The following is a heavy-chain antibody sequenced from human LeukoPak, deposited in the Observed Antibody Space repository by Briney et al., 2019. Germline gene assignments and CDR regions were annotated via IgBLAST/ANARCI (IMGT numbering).Heavy chain of an antibody. CDR1: GYTFTGYY. J-gene: IGHJ4*02. D-gene: IGHD3-10*01. V-gene: IGHV1-2*02. CDR3: ARVRVDYYGSGSYSY. CDR2: INPNSGGT. Sequence: ASVKVSCKASGYTFTGYYMHWVRQAPGQGLEWMGWINPNSGGTNYAQKFQGRVTTTRDTSISTAYMELSRLRSDDTAVYYCARVRVDYYGSGSYSYWGQGTLVTVSS.